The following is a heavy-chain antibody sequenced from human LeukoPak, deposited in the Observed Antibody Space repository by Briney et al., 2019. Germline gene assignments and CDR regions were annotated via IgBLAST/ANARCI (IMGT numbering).Heavy chain of an antibody. CDR3: ASRNYYDSRGYIDAFDI. V-gene: IGHV3-53*01. D-gene: IGHD3-22*01. CDR1: GFSVSINY. J-gene: IGHJ3*02. CDR2: IYSDGST. Sequence: GGSLRLSCAASGFSVSINYMSWVRQAPGKGLEWVSVIYSDGSTYYADSVKGRFTISRDNSKNTLYLQMNSLRAEDTAVYYCASRNYYDSRGYIDAFDIWGQGTVVTVSS.